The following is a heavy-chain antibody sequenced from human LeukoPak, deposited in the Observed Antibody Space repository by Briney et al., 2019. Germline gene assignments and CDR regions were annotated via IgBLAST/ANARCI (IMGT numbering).Heavy chain of an antibody. CDR2: IKQDGSEK. D-gene: IGHD2-15*01. J-gene: IGHJ4*02. V-gene: IGHV3-7*01. CDR1: GFTFSSYW. CDR3: ARESGRHDTPTDY. Sequence: GGSLRLSCAASGFTFSSYWMSWVRQAPGKGLEWVANIKQDGSEKYYVDSVKGRFTISRDNAKNSLYLQMNSLRAEDTAVYYCARESGRHDTPTDYWGQGTLVTVSS.